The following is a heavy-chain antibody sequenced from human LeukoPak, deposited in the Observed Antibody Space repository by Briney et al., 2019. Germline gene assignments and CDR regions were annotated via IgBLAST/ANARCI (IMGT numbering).Heavy chain of an antibody. D-gene: IGHD5-18*01. CDR3: ARDLRSYGRAFDI. CDR2: IIPIFGTA. J-gene: IGHJ3*02. V-gene: IGHV1-69*05. Sequence: SVKVSCKASGGTFSSYAISWVRQAPGQGLEWMGRIIPIFGTANYAQKFQGRVTITTDESTSTAYMELSSLRSEDTAGYYCARDLRSYGRAFDIWGQGTMVTVSS. CDR1: GGTFSSYA.